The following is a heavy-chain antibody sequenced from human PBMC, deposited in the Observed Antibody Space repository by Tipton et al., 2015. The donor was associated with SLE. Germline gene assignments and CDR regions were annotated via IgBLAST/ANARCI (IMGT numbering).Heavy chain of an antibody. D-gene: IGHD1-26*01. CDR1: GFTFSSYE. Sequence: LRLSCAASGFTFSSYEMSWVRQPPGKGLEWIGEISHSGSTNYNPSLKSRVIISVDTSKNQFSLKLSSVTAADTAVYYCARVGHTYYYYYMDVWGKGTTVTVSS. V-gene: IGHV4-34*01. CDR2: ISHSGST. J-gene: IGHJ6*03. CDR3: ARVGHTYYYYYMDV.